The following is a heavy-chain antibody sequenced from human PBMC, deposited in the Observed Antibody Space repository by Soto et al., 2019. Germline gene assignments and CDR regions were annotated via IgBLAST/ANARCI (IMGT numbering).Heavy chain of an antibody. Sequence: ASVKVSCKASGYTFTSYGISWVRQAPGQGLEWMGGIIPIFGTANYAQKFQGRVTITADESTSTAYMELSSLRSEDTAVYYCASRTTYYYDSSGYSLGYWGQGTLVTVSS. CDR2: IIPIFGTA. D-gene: IGHD3-22*01. CDR1: GYTFTSYG. CDR3: ASRTTYYYDSSGYSLGY. J-gene: IGHJ4*02. V-gene: IGHV1-69*13.